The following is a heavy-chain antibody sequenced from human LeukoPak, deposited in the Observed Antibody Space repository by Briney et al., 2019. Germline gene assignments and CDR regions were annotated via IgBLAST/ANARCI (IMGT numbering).Heavy chain of an antibody. CDR1: GGSFSGYY. CDR2: INHSGST. J-gene: IGHJ3*02. Sequence: PSETLSLTCAVYGGSFSGYYWSWIRQPPGKGLEWIGEINHSGSTNYNPSRKSRVTISVDTSKNQFSLKLSSVTAADTAVYYCARGLGYSYAEGDAFDIWGQGTMVTVSS. CDR3: ARGLGYSYAEGDAFDI. V-gene: IGHV4-34*01. D-gene: IGHD5-18*01.